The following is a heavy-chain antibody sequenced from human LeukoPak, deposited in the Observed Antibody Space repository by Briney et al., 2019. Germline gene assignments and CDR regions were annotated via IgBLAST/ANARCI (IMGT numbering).Heavy chain of an antibody. Sequence: GGSLRLSCAASGFTFSSYAMNWVRQAPGKGLEWVSVISSSGGTTYYSDSVKGRFIISRDNSKNTLYLQMNSLRAEDTAVYYCAKACMAVPATPEYCGQGTQVTVSS. J-gene: IGHJ4*02. CDR2: ISSSGGTT. CDR1: GFTFSSYA. CDR3: AKACMAVPATPEY. D-gene: IGHD6-19*01. V-gene: IGHV3-23*01.